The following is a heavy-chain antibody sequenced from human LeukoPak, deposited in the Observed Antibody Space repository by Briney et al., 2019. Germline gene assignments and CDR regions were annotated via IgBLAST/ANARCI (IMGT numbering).Heavy chain of an antibody. CDR3: ARVLDGTDHDY. V-gene: IGHV4-34*01. CDR2: INHSGST. CDR1: GGSFCGYY. J-gene: IGHJ4*02. Sequence: SETLSLTCAVYGGSFCGYYWSWIRQPPGKGREWIGEINHSGSTNYNPSLKSRVTISVDTSKNQFSLKLSSVPAADTAVYYCARVLDGTDHDYWGQGTLVTVSS. D-gene: IGHD1-1*01.